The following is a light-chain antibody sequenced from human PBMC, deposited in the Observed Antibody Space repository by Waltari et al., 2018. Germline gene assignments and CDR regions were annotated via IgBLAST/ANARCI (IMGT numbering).Light chain of an antibody. CDR2: STN. CDR1: SGSVSTSYY. V-gene: IGLV8-61*01. J-gene: IGLJ3*02. Sequence: QTVVTQEPSFSVSPGGTVTLTCGLSSGSVSTSYYPSWYQQTPGQPPRTLIYSTNTRSSGVPDRFSGSILGNKAALTITGAQADDESDYYCVLYIGRGIWMFGGGTKVTVL. CDR3: VLYIGRGIWM.